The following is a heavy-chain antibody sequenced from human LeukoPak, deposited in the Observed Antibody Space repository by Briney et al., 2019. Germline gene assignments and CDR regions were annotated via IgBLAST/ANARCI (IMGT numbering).Heavy chain of an antibody. J-gene: IGHJ5*02. D-gene: IGHD3-3*01. Sequence: ASVKVSCKASGNTFSGYYMDWVRQAPGQGLEWMGWINPSSGDTNYAQKFQGRVTMTRDTSISTVYMELSRLRSDDTAVYYCARSYDFWSDYPWGQGSLVTVSS. CDR1: GNTFSGYY. V-gene: IGHV1-2*02. CDR3: ARSYDFWSDYP. CDR2: INPSSGDT.